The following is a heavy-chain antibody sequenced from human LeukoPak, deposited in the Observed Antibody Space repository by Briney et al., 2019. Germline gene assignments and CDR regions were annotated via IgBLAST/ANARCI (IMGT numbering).Heavy chain of an antibody. CDR3: ANSPYYYDSSGYYYPDY. V-gene: IGHV3-23*01. J-gene: IGHJ4*02. CDR2: ISGSGGST. Sequence: GGSLRLSCAASGFTFSSYAMRWVRQAPGKGLEWVSAISGSGGSTYYADSVKGRFTISRDNSKNTLYLQMNSLRAEDTAVYYCANSPYYYDSSGYYYPDYWGQGTLVTVSS. CDR1: GFTFSSYA. D-gene: IGHD3-22*01.